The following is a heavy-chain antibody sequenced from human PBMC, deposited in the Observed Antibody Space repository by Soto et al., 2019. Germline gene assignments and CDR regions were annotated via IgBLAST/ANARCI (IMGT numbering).Heavy chain of an antibody. J-gene: IGHJ4*02. V-gene: IGHV4-31*03. Sequence: PSEALYLTCNVSAGSIKSGGYYWGWILQHPGKGLEWIGYIHYRGGTSYNPSLKSRGSISLDTSGHHFSLKLTSVTAADTAVYYCARCRDAFGFDSWGQGTLVTVSS. CDR3: ARCRDAFGFDS. D-gene: IGHD2-15*01. CDR1: AGSIKSGGYY. CDR2: IHYRGGT.